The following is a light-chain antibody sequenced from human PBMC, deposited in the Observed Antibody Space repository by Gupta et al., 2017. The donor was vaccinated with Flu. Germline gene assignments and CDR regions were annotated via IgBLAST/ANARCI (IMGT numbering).Light chain of an antibody. CDR2: AKN. CDR3: NARDSTDNHQSV. J-gene: IGLJ2*01. CDR1: SLRSTY. V-gene: IGLV3-19*01. Sequence: GDSLRSTYANWYQQKPGQAPYLIIYAKNIRPSGIPDRFSGSSSGNTASLAITGAQSEDEADYYCNARDSTDNHQSVFGTGTKLTVL.